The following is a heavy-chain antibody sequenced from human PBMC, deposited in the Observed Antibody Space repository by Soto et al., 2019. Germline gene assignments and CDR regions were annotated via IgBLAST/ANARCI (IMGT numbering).Heavy chain of an antibody. D-gene: IGHD6-19*01. J-gene: IGHJ6*02. CDR1: GYTFTSYY. CDR3: ASLIEMAPGWNYYYGMDV. Sequence: ASVKVSCKESGYTFTSYYMHWVRQAPGQGLERMGIINPSGGSTSYAQKFQGRVNMTRDTSTSTVYMELSSLRSEDTAVYYCASLIEMAPGWNYYYGMDVWGQGTTVTVSS. CDR2: INPSGGST. V-gene: IGHV1-46*01.